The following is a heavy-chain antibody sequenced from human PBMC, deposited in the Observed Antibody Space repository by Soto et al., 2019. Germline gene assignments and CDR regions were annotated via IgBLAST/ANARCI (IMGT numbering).Heavy chain of an antibody. CDR2: ISWNSGSI. J-gene: IGHJ5*02. D-gene: IGHD3-9*01. Sequence: GGSLRLSCAASGFTFDDYAMHWVRQAPGKGLEWVSGISWNSGSIGYADSVKGRFTISRDNAKNSLYLQMNSLRAEDTALYYCAKVGSLRYFDWLGDNWFDPWGQGTLVTVSS. V-gene: IGHV3-9*01. CDR1: GFTFDDYA. CDR3: AKVGSLRYFDWLGDNWFDP.